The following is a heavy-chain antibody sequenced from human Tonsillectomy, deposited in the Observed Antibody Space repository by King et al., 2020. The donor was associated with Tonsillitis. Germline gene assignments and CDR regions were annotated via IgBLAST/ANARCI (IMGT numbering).Heavy chain of an antibody. J-gene: IGHJ2*01. D-gene: IGHD3-3*01. CDR1: GFTFSSYG. V-gene: IGHV3-30*18. Sequence: VQLVESGGGVVQPGRSLRLSCAASGFTFSSYGMHWVRQAPGKGLEWVAVISYDGSNKYYADSVKGRITISRDNSKNTLYLQMNSLRAEDTAGYYCAKGRGALYYDFWSGSGYDLWGRGTLVTVSS. CDR2: ISYDGSNK. CDR3: AKGRGALYYDFWSGSGYDL.